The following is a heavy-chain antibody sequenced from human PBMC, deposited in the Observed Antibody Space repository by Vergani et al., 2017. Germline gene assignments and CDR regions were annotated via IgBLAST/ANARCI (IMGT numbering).Heavy chain of an antibody. Sequence: QVQLQESGPGLVKPSETLSLTCSVSGYSISRGYYWGWIRQPPGKGLEWIATVFHSGSANYNPSLRRRVTISVETSKNPFSLRLTPLTAADTAVYYFARQFLVSPGVGAFESWGRGTEVSVSS. CDR2: VFHSGSA. V-gene: IGHV4-38-2*02. J-gene: IGHJ3*01. CDR1: GYSISRGYY. CDR3: ARQFLVSPGVGAFES. D-gene: IGHD3-3*01.